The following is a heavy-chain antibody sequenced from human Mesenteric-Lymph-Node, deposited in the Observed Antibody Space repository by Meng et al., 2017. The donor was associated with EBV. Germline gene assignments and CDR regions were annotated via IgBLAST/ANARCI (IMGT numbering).Heavy chain of an antibody. CDR3: ARGRRGVQYFDF. CDR1: GGSVTSGSYY. D-gene: IGHD1-1*01. CDR2: IHYSGST. Sequence: GQLPESGPGLVKPSETLSLTCTVSGGSVTSGSYYWNWIRQPPGKRLEWNGYIHYSGSTNYNPSLKSQITISVDTSKNQLSLRVSHVTAADTAVYYCARGRRGVQYFDFWGQGALVTVSS. V-gene: IGHV4-61*01. J-gene: IGHJ4*02.